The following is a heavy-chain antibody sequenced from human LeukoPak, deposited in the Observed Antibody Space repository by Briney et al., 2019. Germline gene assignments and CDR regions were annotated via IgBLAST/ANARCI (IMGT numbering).Heavy chain of an antibody. D-gene: IGHD3-22*01. J-gene: IGHJ1*01. V-gene: IGHV3-20*04. CDR2: INWNGGST. CDR3: ARDMPPAYYDSSGYYSGYFQH. Sequence: GGSLRLSCAASGFTFADYGMSWVRQAPGKGLEWVSGINWNGGSTGYVDSVKGRFTISRDNAKRSLYLQMNSLRAEDTALYYCARDMPPAYYDSSGYYSGYFQHWGQGTLVTVSS. CDR1: GFTFADYG.